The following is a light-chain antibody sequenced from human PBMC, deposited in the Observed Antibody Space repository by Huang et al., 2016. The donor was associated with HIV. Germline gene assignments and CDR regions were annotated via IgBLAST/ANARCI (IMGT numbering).Light chain of an antibody. CDR1: QSFSSS. Sequence: DIQMTQSPSSLSASVGDRVTISCRSSQSFSSSLNWYQQRLGKAPKLLIYAASSLQSGVPSRFSGSGSGTDFSLTINSLQPEDFATYYCQQSDSTPYTFGQGTKLEIK. V-gene: IGKV1-39*01. CDR3: QQSDSTPYT. J-gene: IGKJ2*01. CDR2: AAS.